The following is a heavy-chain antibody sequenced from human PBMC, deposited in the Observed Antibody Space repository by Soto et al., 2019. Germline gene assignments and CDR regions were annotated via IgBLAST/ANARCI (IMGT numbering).Heavy chain of an antibody. CDR2: IHPGDSDT. D-gene: IGHD4-17*01. V-gene: IGHV5-51*01. CDR3: AWAPTGNWFDP. J-gene: IGHJ5*02. Sequence: GESLKISCKGSGYSFTNYWVGWVRQIPGRGLEWMGIIHPGDSDTRYSPFFQGQVTISADKSISTAYLQWSSLKASDTAMYYCAWAPTGNWFDPWGQGTLVTVSS. CDR1: GYSFTNYW.